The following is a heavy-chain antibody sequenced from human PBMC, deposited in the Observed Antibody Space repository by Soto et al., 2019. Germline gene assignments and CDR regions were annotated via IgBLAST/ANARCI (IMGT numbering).Heavy chain of an antibody. V-gene: IGHV4-34*01. J-gene: IGHJ4*02. CDR1: GGSFSGYY. D-gene: IGHD3-10*01. CDR2: INHSGST. Sequence: SETLSLTCAVYGGSFSGYYWSWIRQPPGKGLEWIGEINHSGSTNYNPSLKSRVTISVDTSKNQFSLKLSSVTAADTAVYYCASRRRRYYYGSGSYYSRFDYWGQGTLVTVS. CDR3: ASRRRRYYYGSGSYYSRFDY.